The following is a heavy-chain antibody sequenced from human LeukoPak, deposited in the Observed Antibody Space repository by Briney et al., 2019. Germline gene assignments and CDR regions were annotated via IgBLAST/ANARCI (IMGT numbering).Heavy chain of an antibody. D-gene: IGHD3-10*01. J-gene: IGHJ4*02. V-gene: IGHV4-59*01. Sequence: AEPLSLTCTVSGGSINSYYWSWIRQAPGKGLEWFGSISYIGTTNYNPSLKSRLSMSVDTSKNQFSLKLGSVTAADTAVYFCARIFGFGGGYFDYWGQGTLVSVSS. CDR3: ARIFGFGGGYFDY. CDR2: ISYIGTT. CDR1: GGSINSYY.